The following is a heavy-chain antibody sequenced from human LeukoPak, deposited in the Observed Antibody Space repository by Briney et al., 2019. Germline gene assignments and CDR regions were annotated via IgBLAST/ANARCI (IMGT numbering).Heavy chain of an antibody. CDR2: ISSDGSNK. CDR1: GFTFSSYA. Sequence: PGGSLRLSRAASGFTFSSYAMHWVRQAPGKGQEWVAVISSDGSNKYYADSVKGRFTISRDNSKNTLYLQMNSLRAEDTAVYYCARDSVAPAVHYYFDYWGQGTLVTVSS. CDR3: ARDSVAPAVHYYFDY. D-gene: IGHD2-2*01. V-gene: IGHV3-30*04. J-gene: IGHJ4*02.